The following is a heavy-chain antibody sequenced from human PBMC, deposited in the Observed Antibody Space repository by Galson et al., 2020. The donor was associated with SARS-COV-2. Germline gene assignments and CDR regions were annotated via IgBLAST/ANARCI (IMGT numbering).Heavy chain of an antibody. Sequence: ASVKVSCKASGYTFTTYAMSWVRQAPGQGLEWMGWINTNTGNPTYAQGFTGRFVFSLDTSVSTAYLQISSLKAEDTAVYYCAREGEAAAVGYYYYMDVWGKGTTVTVSS. V-gene: IGHV7-4-1*02. CDR2: INTNTGNP. D-gene: IGHD6-13*01. CDR1: GYTFTTYA. CDR3: AREGEAAAVGYYYYMDV. J-gene: IGHJ6*03.